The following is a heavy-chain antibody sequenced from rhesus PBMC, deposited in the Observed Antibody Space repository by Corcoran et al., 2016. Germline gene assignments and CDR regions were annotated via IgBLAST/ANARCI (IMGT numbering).Heavy chain of an antibody. V-gene: IGHV4-160*01. J-gene: IGHJ4*01. D-gene: IGHD1-26*01. CDR3: ARNSALRYSWRITGTTQLDY. Sequence: QVQLQESGPGLVKPSETLSLTCTVSGCSISSNYWSWIRQPPGKGLEGVGRFYGSGGSTDYNPSLKSRVTISTDTSKNQFSLKLSSVTAADTAVYYCARNSALRYSWRITGTTQLDYWGQGVLVTVSS. CDR2: FYGSGGST. CDR1: GCSISSNY.